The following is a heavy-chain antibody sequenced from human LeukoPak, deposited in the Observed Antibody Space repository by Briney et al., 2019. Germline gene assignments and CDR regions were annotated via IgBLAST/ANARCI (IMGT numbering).Heavy chain of an antibody. D-gene: IGHD6-19*01. CDR2: IYTSGST. CDR3: ARVYHSGWFPHSDYYYGMDV. J-gene: IGHJ6*02. CDR1: GGSISSGSYY. Sequence: PSQTLSLTCTVSGGSISSGSYYWSWIRQPAGKGLEWIGRIYTSGSTNYNPSLKSRVTISVDTSKNQFSLKLSSVTVADTAVYYCARVYHSGWFPHSDYYYGMDVWGQGTTVTVSS. V-gene: IGHV4-61*02.